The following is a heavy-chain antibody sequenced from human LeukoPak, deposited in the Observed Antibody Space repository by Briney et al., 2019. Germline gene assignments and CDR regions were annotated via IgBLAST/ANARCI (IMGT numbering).Heavy chain of an antibody. V-gene: IGHV4-59*08. CDR3: AGHRPRNTVDF. D-gene: IGHD2/OR15-2a*01. CDR2: ISDIGSI. CDR1: GGSISSYY. J-gene: IGHJ4*02. Sequence: VKPSETLSLTCTVSGGSISSYYWSWIRQPPGKGLEWIAYISDIGSINYNPSLKSRVTISLDTSKNQFSLKLSSVTAADTAVYYCAGHRPRNTVDFWGQGTLVTVSS.